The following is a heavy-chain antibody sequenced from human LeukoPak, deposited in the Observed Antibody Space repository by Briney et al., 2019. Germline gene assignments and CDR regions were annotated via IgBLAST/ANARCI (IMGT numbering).Heavy chain of an antibody. D-gene: IGHD1-26*01. J-gene: IGHJ6*02. CDR1: GYTFTAYY. V-gene: IGHV1-2*02. CDR2: INPKSGAA. CDR3: ARDRVGLGFDGMDV. Sequence: ASVTVSCQASGYTFTAYYMYSLRQAPGQGLAWMGWINPKSGAAYSAQKFQGRVTMTRDTSISTAYMEMSSLRSDDTAVYYCARDRVGLGFDGMDVWGQGTTVTVSS.